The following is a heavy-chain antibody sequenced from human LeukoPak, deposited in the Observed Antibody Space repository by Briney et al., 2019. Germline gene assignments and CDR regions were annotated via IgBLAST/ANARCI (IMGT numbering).Heavy chain of an antibody. CDR3: ARGYTSGWSPALDI. J-gene: IGHJ3*02. D-gene: IGHD6-19*01. CDR1: GDSISYYY. Sequence: PSETLSLTCTVSGDSISYYYWSWIRQPAGKGLEWIGRISTSGTTNYNPSLKNRVTFSVDTSKNQFSLNLSSVTAADTAVYYCARGYTSGWSPALDIWGQGTMVTVSS. CDR2: ISTSGTT. V-gene: IGHV4-4*07.